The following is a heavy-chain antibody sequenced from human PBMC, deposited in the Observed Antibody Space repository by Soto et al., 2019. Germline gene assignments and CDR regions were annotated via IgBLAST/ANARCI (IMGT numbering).Heavy chain of an antibody. Sequence: QIALKESGPTLVKPTQTLTLTCTFSGFSITGNGEGVGWIRQPPGKALEWLALIYWADDKRYSPSLRNRLTITLDNSKDQVILTMTYMGHADTSTYYCAHVYVQLLATYHYFDSWGQGTQVTVSS. CDR1: GFSITGNGEG. V-gene: IGHV2-5*02. CDR2: IYWADDK. CDR3: AHVYVQLLATYHYFDS. D-gene: IGHD3-10*02. J-gene: IGHJ4*02.